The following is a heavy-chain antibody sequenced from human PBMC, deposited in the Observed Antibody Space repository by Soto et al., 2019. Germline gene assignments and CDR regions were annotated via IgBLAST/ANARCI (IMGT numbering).Heavy chain of an antibody. V-gene: IGHV4-28*01. CDR1: GYSISSSNW. CDR3: ARREIQGPIDY. CDR2: IYYSGTT. Sequence: QVQLQESGPGLVKPSDTLSLTCAVSGYSISSSNWWGWIRQPPGKGLEWIGYIYYSGTTYYNPSLKSRVAMSVDTAKNQFSLKLTSVTAVDTAVYYCARREIQGPIDYWGQGTLVTVSS. D-gene: IGHD1-26*01. J-gene: IGHJ4*02.